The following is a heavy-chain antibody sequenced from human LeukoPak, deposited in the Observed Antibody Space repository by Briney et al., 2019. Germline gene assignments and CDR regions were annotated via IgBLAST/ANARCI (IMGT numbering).Heavy chain of an antibody. J-gene: IGHJ4*02. Sequence: PGGSLRLSCAASGFTFSSYAMHWVRQAPGKGLEWVAVISYDGSNKYYADSVKGRFTISRDNSKNTLYPQVNSLRAEDTAVHYCARDRDIVVVPAATTFDYWGQGTLVTVSS. CDR2: ISYDGSNK. D-gene: IGHD2-2*01. CDR3: ARDRDIVVVPAATTFDY. CDR1: GFTFSSYA. V-gene: IGHV3-30-3*01.